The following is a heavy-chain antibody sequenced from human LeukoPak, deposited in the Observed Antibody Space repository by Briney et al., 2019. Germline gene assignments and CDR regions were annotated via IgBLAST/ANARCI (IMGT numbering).Heavy chain of an antibody. V-gene: IGHV4-34*01. CDR3: ARRRYDSSGYPYFDY. Sequence: SETLSLTCAVYGGSFSGYYWSWIRQPPGKGLEWIGEINHSGSTNYNPSLKSRVTISVDTSKNQFSLKLSSVTAADTAVYYCARRRYDSSGYPYFDYWGQGTLVTVSS. CDR1: GGSFSGYY. D-gene: IGHD3-22*01. CDR2: INHSGST. J-gene: IGHJ4*02.